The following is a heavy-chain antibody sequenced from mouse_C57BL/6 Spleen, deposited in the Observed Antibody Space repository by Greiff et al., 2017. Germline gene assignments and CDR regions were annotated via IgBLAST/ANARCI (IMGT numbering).Heavy chain of an antibody. J-gene: IGHJ1*03. D-gene: IGHD2-10*01. Sequence: QVQLQQSGAELVKPGASVKISCKASGYAFSSYWMNWVKQRPGKGLEWIGQIYPGDGDTNYNGKFKGKATLAADKSSSTAYMQLSSLTSEDSAVYFYARSPYSKYFDVWGTGTTVTVSS. CDR1: GYAFSSYW. V-gene: IGHV1-80*01. CDR3: ARSPYSKYFDV. CDR2: IYPGDGDT.